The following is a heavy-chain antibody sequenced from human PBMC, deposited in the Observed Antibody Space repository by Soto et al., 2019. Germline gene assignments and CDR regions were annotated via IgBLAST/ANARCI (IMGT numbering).Heavy chain of an antibody. CDR3: ARDQGIASSGPFDY. D-gene: IGHD6-13*01. CDR1: GDSISNYY. CDR2: IYHSGNT. V-gene: IGHV4-59*01. Sequence: SDTLSLTCTAYGDSISNYYWSWIRQAPGKGLEWIGFIYHSGNTNYNPSLKSRVTMSIDTSKSQFSLKLNSVTAADTAVYYCARDQGIASSGPFDYWGPGTLVTVSS. J-gene: IGHJ4*02.